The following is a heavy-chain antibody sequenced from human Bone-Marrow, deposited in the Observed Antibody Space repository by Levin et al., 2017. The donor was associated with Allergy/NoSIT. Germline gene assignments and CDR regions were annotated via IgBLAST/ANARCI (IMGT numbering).Heavy chain of an antibody. CDR2: ISWNSGSI. D-gene: IGHD3-3*01. J-gene: IGHJ6*02. Sequence: SLRLSCAASGFTFDDYTMHWVRQGPGKGLEWVAGISWNSGSIGYADSVNGRFTISRDNANSSLHLQMNSLRAEDTALYYCAKGSGYLSYYFYYYAMDVWGQGTTVTVSS. CDR3: AKGSGYLSYYFYYYAMDV. CDR1: GFTFDDYT. V-gene: IGHV3-9*01.